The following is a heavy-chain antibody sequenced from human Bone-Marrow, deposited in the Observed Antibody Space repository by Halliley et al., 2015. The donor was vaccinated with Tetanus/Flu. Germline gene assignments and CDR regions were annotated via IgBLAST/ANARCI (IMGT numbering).Heavy chain of an antibody. D-gene: IGHD2-21*01. CDR3: ARGPHCGPPSCYMEGELDP. J-gene: IGHJ5*02. CDR2: ISSHKATT. CDR1: GFQFHSFA. Sequence: SLRLSCEASGFQFHSFAMNWVRQAPGKGLGWVGAISSHKATTHYADSVKGRFTVSRDNSKNILFLQMDRLTTDDTARYFCARGPHCGPPSCYMEGELDPWGQVTLVTVSS. V-gene: IGHV3-23*01.